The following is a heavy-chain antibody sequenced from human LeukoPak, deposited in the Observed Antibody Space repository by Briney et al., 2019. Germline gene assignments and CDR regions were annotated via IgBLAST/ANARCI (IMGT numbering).Heavy chain of an antibody. V-gene: IGHV3-21*01. CDR1: GFTFSSYS. J-gene: IGHJ5*02. D-gene: IGHD6-13*01. CDR3: ARAQQQLVPNWFDP. CDR2: ISSSSSYI. Sequence: GGSLRLSCAASGFTFSSYSMNWVRQAPGKGLEWVSSISSSSSYIYYADSVKGRFTISRDNAKNSLYLQMNSLRAEDTAVYYCARAQQQLVPNWFDPWGQGTLVTVSS.